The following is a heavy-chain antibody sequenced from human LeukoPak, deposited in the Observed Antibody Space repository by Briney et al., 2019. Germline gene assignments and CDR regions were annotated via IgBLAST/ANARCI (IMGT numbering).Heavy chain of an antibody. Sequence: GGSLRLSCAASGFIFTNYGMSWVRQAPGKGLEWVSAISGSDGHTYYADSVKGRLTISRDNAKDSLYLQMNSLRAEDTAVYYCARDFEWELLKANAFDIWGQGTMVTVSS. D-gene: IGHD1-26*01. CDR1: GFIFTNYG. CDR2: ISGSDGHT. V-gene: IGHV3-23*01. CDR3: ARDFEWELLKANAFDI. J-gene: IGHJ3*02.